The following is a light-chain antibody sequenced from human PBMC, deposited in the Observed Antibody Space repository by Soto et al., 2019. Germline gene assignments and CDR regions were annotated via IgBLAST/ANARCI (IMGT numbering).Light chain of an antibody. CDR1: QSVSSY. J-gene: IGKJ1*01. CDR2: DAY. CDR3: QQRSNWPLGK. Sequence: EIVLTQSPATLSLSPGERATLSCRASQSVSSYLAWYQQKPGQAPRLLIYDAYNRATGIPARFSGSGSGTDFTLTISSLEPEDVAVYSCQQRSNWPLGKFGQGTTVEIK. V-gene: IGKV3-11*01.